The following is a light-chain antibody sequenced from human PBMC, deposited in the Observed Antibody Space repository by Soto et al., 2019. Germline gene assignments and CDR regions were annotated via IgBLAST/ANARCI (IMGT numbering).Light chain of an antibody. J-gene: IGKJ4*01. CDR1: QSVSNNY. V-gene: IGKV3-20*01. CDR2: DAS. Sequence: EIVLTQSPDTLSLSPGERATLSCRASQSVSNNYLAWYQQKPGQAPSFLIFDASSRATGIPDRFSGSGSGTDFTLTISRLEPEDFAVYYCQQYGSTPLTFGGGTKVDIE. CDR3: QQYGSTPLT.